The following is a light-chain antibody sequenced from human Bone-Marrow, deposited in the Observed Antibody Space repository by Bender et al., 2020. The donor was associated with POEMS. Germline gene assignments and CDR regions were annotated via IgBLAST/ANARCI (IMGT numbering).Light chain of an antibody. Sequence: QSALTQPRSVSASPGQSVTISCTGTSSYVGAYNHVSWYQHHPGEAPKPVIYDVIKRPSGVPDRFSASKSGNTASLTISGLQVEDEFTYFCSSYAGSYTWVFGGGTRLTVL. V-gene: IGLV2-11*01. J-gene: IGLJ3*02. CDR3: SSYAGSYTWV. CDR1: SSYVGAYNH. CDR2: DVI.